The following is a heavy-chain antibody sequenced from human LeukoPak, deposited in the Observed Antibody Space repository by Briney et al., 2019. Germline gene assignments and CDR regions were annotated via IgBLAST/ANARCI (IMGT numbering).Heavy chain of an antibody. V-gene: IGHV5-51*01. CDR3: VRSLPGTLLRGYGMDV. Sequence: KHGESLKISCKTFGYTFTSYWIGWVRQTPGKGLECMGVIFPRDSDVRYSLSFQGQVTISADKSTNTAYLHWGSLKASDSAMYYCVRSLPGTLLRGYGMDVWGPGTTVTV. J-gene: IGHJ6*02. D-gene: IGHD3-10*01. CDR1: GYTFTSYW. CDR2: IFPRDSDV.